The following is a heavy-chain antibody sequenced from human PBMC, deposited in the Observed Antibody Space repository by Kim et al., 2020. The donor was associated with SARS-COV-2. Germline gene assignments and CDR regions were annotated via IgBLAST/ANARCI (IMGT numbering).Heavy chain of an antibody. V-gene: IGHV3-30-3*01. CDR3: ARAPNAVPGPDAFDI. CDR2: ISYDGSNK. D-gene: IGHD2-8*01. Sequence: GGSLRLSCAASGFTFSSYAMHWVRQAPGKGLEWVAVISYDGSNKYYADSVKGRFTISRDNSKNTLYLQMNSLRAEDTAVYYCARAPNAVPGPDAFDIWGPGTMVSVSS. CDR1: GFTFSSYA. J-gene: IGHJ3*02.